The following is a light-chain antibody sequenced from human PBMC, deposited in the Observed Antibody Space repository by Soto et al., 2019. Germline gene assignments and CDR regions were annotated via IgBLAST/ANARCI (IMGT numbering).Light chain of an antibody. CDR2: AAS. CDR3: QQHGTWGIT. J-gene: IGKJ3*01. V-gene: IGKV3-20*01. Sequence: EIVMTQSPVTLSVSPGERATLSCRASQSVSSNSLAWHQQKPGQAPRLLMYAASSRAAGTPDRFSGSGSGTDFTLTISRLEPEDFAVYYCQQHGTWGITFGPGTKVDIK. CDR1: QSVSSNS.